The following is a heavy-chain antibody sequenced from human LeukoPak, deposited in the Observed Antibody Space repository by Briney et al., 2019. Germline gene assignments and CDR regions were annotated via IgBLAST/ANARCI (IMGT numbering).Heavy chain of an antibody. V-gene: IGHV4-31*03. CDR1: GGSISSGGYY. CDR3: ARVRRTYYGMDV. Sequence: SETLSLTCTVSGGSISSGGYYWSWIRQHPGKGLEWIGYIYYSGSTYYNPSLKSRVTISVDTSKIQFSLKLSSVTAADTAVYYCARVRRTYYGMDVWGQGTTVTVSS. J-gene: IGHJ6*02. CDR2: IYYSGST.